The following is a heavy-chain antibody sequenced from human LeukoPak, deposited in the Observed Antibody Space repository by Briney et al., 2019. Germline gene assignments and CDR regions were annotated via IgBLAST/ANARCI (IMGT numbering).Heavy chain of an antibody. CDR1: GYTFTSYG. Sequence: SCKASGYTFTSYGISWIRQSPEKGLEWIGCSYYNGRTNYNPSLKSRVTISVDTSKNQFSLKLSSVTAADTAVYYCATALWYYYTSGYSYYDYWGQGTLVTVSS. CDR3: ATALWYYYTSGYSYYDY. J-gene: IGHJ4*02. CDR2: SYYNGRT. D-gene: IGHD3-22*01. V-gene: IGHV4-59*01.